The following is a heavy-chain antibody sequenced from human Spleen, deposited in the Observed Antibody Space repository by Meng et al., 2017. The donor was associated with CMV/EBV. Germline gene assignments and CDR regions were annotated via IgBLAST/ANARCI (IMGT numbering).Heavy chain of an antibody. V-gene: IGHV1-2*02. CDR1: GYTFTSYY. J-gene: IGHJ4*02. Sequence: ASVKVSCKASGYTFTSYYMHWVRQAPGQGLEWMGIINPNSGGTNYAQKFQGRVTMTRDTSISTAYMELSRLRSDDTAVYYCARDHRSGSYYGYGYFDYWGQGALVTVSS. D-gene: IGHD1-26*01. CDR3: ARDHRSGSYYGYGYFDY. CDR2: INPNSGGT.